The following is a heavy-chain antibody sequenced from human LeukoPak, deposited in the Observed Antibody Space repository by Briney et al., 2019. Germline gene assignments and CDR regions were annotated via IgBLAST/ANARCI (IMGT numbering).Heavy chain of an antibody. J-gene: IGHJ4*02. CDR1: GFTVSNSY. CDR2: IYSGGST. V-gene: IGHV3-53*01. CDR3: ARAKWRFGIRFDY. Sequence: PGGSLSLSCAASGFTVSNSYVGWVRQAPGKGLEWVSVIYSGGSTYYADSVKGRFTISRDNSKNTLYIQMNSVRAEDTAVYYCARAKWRFGIRFDYWGQGTLVSVS. D-gene: IGHD3-10*01.